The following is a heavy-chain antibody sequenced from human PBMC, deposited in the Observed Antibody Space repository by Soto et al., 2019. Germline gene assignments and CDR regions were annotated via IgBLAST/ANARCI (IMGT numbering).Heavy chain of an antibody. V-gene: IGHV5-10-1*01. CDR3: ASPWECSGGSCYGMDV. CDR2: IDPSDSYT. D-gene: IGHD2-15*01. J-gene: IGHJ6*02. Sequence: PGESLKISCKGSGYSFTSYWISWVRQMPGKGLEWMGRIDPSDSYTNYSPSLQGHVTISADKSISTAYLQWSSLKASDTAMYYCASPWECSGGSCYGMDVWGQGTTVTVSS. CDR1: GYSFTSYW.